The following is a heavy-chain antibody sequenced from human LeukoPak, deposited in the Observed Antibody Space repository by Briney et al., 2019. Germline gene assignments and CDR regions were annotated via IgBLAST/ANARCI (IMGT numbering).Heavy chain of an antibody. CDR2: IRTDGTST. CDR1: GFTFSYYW. D-gene: IGHD2-8*01. V-gene: IGHV3-74*01. J-gene: IGHJ4*02. Sequence: GGSLRLSCAASGFTFSYYWMHWVRQAPGKGLVWVARIRTDGTSTSYADSVKGRFTISRDNAKNTLYLQMNSLRVEDTAVYYCARDRFCTTDRCSDYWGQGTLVTVSS. CDR3: ARDRFCTTDRCSDY.